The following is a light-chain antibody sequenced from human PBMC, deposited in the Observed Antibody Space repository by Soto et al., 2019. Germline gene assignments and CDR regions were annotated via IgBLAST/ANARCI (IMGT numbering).Light chain of an antibody. J-gene: IGKJ2*01. CDR3: QQYGRSAYT. CDR1: QSVSSNN. V-gene: IGKV3-20*01. Sequence: EIVLTQSPGTLPLSPGERATLSCRASQSVSSNNLAWYRQKPGQSPRLLMYGVSSRATGIPDRFSGSGSGTDFTLTISRLEPEDFVVYYCQQYGRSAYTFGQGTKLEIK. CDR2: GVS.